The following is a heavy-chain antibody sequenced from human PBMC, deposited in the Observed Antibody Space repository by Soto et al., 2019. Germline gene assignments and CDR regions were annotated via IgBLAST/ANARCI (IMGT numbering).Heavy chain of an antibody. CDR1: GGSFSGYY. Sequence: QVQLQQWGAGLLKPSETLSLTCAVYGGSFSGYYWSWIRQPPGKGLEWIGEINHSGSTNYNPSLKGRVTISVDTSKNQFSLKLSSVTAADTAVYYCARGGVFWSVLWFDPWGQGTLVTVSS. J-gene: IGHJ5*02. CDR3: ARGGVFWSVLWFDP. CDR2: INHSGST. D-gene: IGHD3-3*01. V-gene: IGHV4-34*01.